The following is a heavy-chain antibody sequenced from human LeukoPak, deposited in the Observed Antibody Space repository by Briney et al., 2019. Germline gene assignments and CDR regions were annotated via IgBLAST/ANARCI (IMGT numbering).Heavy chain of an antibody. J-gene: IGHJ4*02. CDR3: ARGAQAVAGTDFDY. Sequence: ASVKVSCKASGYTFTGYYMHWVRQVPGQGLEWMGWINPNSGGTNYAQKFQGWVTMTRDTSISTAYMELSRLRSDDTAVYYCARGAQAVAGTDFDYWGQGTLVTVSS. V-gene: IGHV1-2*04. D-gene: IGHD6-19*01. CDR2: INPNSGGT. CDR1: GYTFTGYY.